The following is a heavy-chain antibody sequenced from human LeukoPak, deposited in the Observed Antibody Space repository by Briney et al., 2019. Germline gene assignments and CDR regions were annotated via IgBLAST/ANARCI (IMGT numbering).Heavy chain of an antibody. D-gene: IGHD1-26*01. Sequence: SETLSLTCAVSGGSISSSNWWSWVRQPPGKGLEWIGEIYHSGSTNYNPSLKSRVTISVDTSKNQFSLKLSSVTAADTAVYYCARVGRFSGSYHQGWFDPWGQGTLVTVSS. V-gene: IGHV4-4*02. CDR3: ARVGRFSGSYHQGWFDP. CDR1: GGSISSSNW. J-gene: IGHJ5*02. CDR2: IYHSGST.